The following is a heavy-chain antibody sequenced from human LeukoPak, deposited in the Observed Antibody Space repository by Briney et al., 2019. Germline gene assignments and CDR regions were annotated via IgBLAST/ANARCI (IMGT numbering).Heavy chain of an antibody. D-gene: IGHD3-16*01. V-gene: IGHV3-74*01. J-gene: IGHJ6*04. CDR2: ITRDGSST. CDR3: ARDPGYESWSPFWGGMDV. CDR1: GFTFSSSW. Sequence: GGSLRLSCAASGFTFSSSWMHWVRQAPGKGLVWISRITRDGSSTTYADSVKGRFTTSRDNAKNTLYLQMDSPRDDDTAVYYCARDPGYESWSPFWGGMDVWGNGTTVIVSS.